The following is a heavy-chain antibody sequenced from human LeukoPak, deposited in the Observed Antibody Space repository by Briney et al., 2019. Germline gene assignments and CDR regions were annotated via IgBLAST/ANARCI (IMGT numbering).Heavy chain of an antibody. CDR3: ARDGSGRGAMDY. D-gene: IGHD3-10*01. Sequence: SETLSLTCTVSGYSISSGYYWGWIRQPPGKGREWMGSIYHSGSTYYNPSLKSRGTISVDTSKTQFSLKLSSVTAADTAVYYCARDGSGRGAMDYWGQGTLVTVSS. CDR2: IYHSGST. CDR1: GYSISSGYY. V-gene: IGHV4-38-2*02. J-gene: IGHJ4*02.